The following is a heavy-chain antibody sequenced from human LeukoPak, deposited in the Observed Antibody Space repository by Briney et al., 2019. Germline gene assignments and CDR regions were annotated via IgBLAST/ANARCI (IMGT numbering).Heavy chain of an antibody. V-gene: IGHV3-21*01. CDR1: GFTFGSYA. Sequence: GGSLRLSCAASGFTFGSYAMNWVRQAPGKGLEWVSSISSSSSYIYYADSVKGRFTISRDNAKNSLYLQMNSLRAEDTAVYYCARDGCSSTSCLRAFDYWGQGTLVTVSS. CDR2: ISSSSSYI. D-gene: IGHD2-2*01. J-gene: IGHJ4*02. CDR3: ARDGCSSTSCLRAFDY.